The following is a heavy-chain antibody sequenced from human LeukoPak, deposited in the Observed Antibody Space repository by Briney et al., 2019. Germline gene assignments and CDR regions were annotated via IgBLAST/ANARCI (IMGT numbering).Heavy chain of an antibody. D-gene: IGHD3-22*01. Sequence: PGRSLRLSCAASGFTFNTYGMHWVRQAPGKGREWVAIMWFDGSHQYCADSVKGRFTISRDTSKSTLYLQMDSLRAEDTAVYYCARASYYDSAGYYRSYYFDFWGQGTLVTVSS. J-gene: IGHJ4*02. V-gene: IGHV3-33*01. CDR3: ARASYYDSAGYYRSYYFDF. CDR1: GFTFNTYG. CDR2: MWFDGSHQ.